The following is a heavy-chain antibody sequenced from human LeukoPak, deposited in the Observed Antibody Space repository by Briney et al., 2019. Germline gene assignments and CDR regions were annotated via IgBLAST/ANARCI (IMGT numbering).Heavy chain of an antibody. CDR1: GYTFTGYN. CDR3: ARGEYRYGHDY. V-gene: IGHV1-2*02. CDR2: INPNSGGT. D-gene: IGHD5-18*01. J-gene: IGHJ4*02. Sequence: ASVKVSCKPSGYTFTGYNIHWVRQAPGQGLEWMGWINPNSGGTNYAQKFQGRVTMTSDTSINTAYMDLSRLRSDDTAVYYCARGEYRYGHDYWGQGTLVTVSS.